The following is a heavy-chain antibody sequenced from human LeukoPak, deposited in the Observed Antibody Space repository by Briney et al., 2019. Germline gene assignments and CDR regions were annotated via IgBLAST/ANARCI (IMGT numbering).Heavy chain of an antibody. CDR1: GGSISSGPNF. D-gene: IGHD4-23*01. Sequence: SETLSLTCTVSGGSISSGPNFWGWIRQPPGKGLEWIGSIHYSGRTHYNLSLKSRVTISVDTSKNQFSLRLSSVTAADTAVYYCARDGDYGGNSGWFDPWGQGTLVTVSS. V-gene: IGHV4-39*02. J-gene: IGHJ5*02. CDR3: ARDGDYGGNSGWFDP. CDR2: IHYSGRT.